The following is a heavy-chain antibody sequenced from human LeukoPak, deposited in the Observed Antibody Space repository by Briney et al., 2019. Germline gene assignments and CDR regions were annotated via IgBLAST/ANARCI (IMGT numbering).Heavy chain of an antibody. Sequence: SQTLSLTCAISGDSVSSNSAAWNWIRQSPSGGLEWLGRTYYRSKWYNDYAVSVKSRITINPDTSKNQFSLQLNSVTPEDTAVYYCARDLQDGKWEPTNWFDPWGQGTLVTVSS. V-gene: IGHV6-1*01. CDR3: ARDLQDGKWEPTNWFDP. D-gene: IGHD1-26*01. J-gene: IGHJ5*02. CDR1: GDSVSSNSAA. CDR2: TYYRSKWYN.